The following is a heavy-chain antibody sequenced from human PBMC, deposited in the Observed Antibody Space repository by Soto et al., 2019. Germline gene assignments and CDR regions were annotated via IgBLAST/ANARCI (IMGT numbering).Heavy chain of an antibody. CDR2: IYDSGSA. J-gene: IGHJ4*02. Sequence: TXSLTCTVSGGSIMSCYYYWSWIRQPPGKGLEWMGYIYDSGSAYYNPSLKRRLTTSVDRSKNQFSLKLTPVTAADTAVYFCAREYYYGSGSPMAHWGQGTLVTVSS. CDR1: GGSIMSCYYY. D-gene: IGHD3-10*01. CDR3: AREYYYGSGSPMAH. V-gene: IGHV4-30-4*01.